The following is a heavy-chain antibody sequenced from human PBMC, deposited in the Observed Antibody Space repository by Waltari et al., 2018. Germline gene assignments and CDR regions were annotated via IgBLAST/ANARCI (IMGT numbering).Heavy chain of an antibody. Sequence: QVQLQQWGAGLLKPSETLSLTCAVSGGSFSGYYRGWIRQPPGKGLEWIGEINHSGSTNYNPSLKSRVTISVDTSKNQFSLKLSSVTAADTAVYYCASFYSSAYAFDYWGQGTLVTVSS. J-gene: IGHJ4*02. V-gene: IGHV4-34*01. CDR2: INHSGST. CDR3: ASFYSSAYAFDY. D-gene: IGHD6-19*01. CDR1: GGSFSGYY.